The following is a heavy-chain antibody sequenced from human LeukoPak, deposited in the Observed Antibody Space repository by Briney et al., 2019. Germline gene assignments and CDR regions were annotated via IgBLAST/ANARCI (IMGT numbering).Heavy chain of an antibody. D-gene: IGHD6-19*01. J-gene: IGHJ4*02. Sequence: GGSLRLSCAASGFTFSSSAMSWVRQSPGKGLERVSAISANADSTYYADSVKGRFTISRDNSKNTLYLQMNSLRAEDTALYYCAKVGGWLVFDDWGQGTPVTVSS. CDR2: ISANADST. CDR1: GFTFSSSA. V-gene: IGHV3-23*01. CDR3: AKVGGWLVFDD.